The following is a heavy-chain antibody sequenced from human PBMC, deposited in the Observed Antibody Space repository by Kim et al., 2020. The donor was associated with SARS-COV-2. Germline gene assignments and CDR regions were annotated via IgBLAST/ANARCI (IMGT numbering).Heavy chain of an antibody. D-gene: IGHD5-18*01. Sequence: PVKGRFTLSRDESTNTLYLQMNSLKPEDTAVYYCTTGGLRGYSYNRILEYWGQGTLVTVSS. J-gene: IGHJ4*02. CDR3: TTGGLRGYSYNRILEY. V-gene: IGHV3-15*01.